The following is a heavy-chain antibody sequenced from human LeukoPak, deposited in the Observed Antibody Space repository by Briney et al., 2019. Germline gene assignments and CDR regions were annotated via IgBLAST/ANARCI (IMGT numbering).Heavy chain of an antibody. Sequence: PGGSLRLSCAASGFIFKNYGMNWVRQAPGKGLEWVSGISGSESSTYYVDSVKGRFTISRDNSKNTMYLQMKSLRAEDTAVYFCAKALDSSGYSAFDIRGQGTMVTVSS. D-gene: IGHD3-22*01. CDR1: GFIFKNYG. CDR2: ISGSESST. CDR3: AKALDSSGYSAFDI. V-gene: IGHV3-23*01. J-gene: IGHJ3*02.